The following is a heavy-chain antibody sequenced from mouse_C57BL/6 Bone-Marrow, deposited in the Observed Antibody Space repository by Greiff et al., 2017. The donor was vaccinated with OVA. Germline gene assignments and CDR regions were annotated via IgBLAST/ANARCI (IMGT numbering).Heavy chain of an antibody. J-gene: IGHJ4*01. CDR1: GFSLTSYG. V-gene: IGHV2-2*01. CDR2: IWSGGST. D-gene: IGHD1-1*01. CDR3: AREGYGSSSGAMDY. Sequence: VKLVESGPGLVQPSQSLSITCTVSGFSLTSYGVHWVRQSPGKGLEWLGVIWSGGSTDYNAAFISRLSISKDNSKSQVFFKMNSLQADDTAIYYCAREGYGSSSGAMDYWGQGTSVTVSS.